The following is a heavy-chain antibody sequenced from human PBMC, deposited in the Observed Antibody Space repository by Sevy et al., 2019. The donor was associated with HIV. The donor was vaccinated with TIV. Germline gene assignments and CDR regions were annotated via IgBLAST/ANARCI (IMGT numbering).Heavy chain of an antibody. CDR1: GGSITSLY. V-gene: IGHV4-59*08. CDR3: AGENAWGRGYS. Sequence: SETLSLTCTVSGGSITSLYWNWIRQPPGKGLGWIANIYYNGHINYNPSLKSRVTLSLDTSKNQCSLRLSAVTAADTAMYYCAGENAWGRGYSWGQGTLVTVSS. J-gene: IGHJ4*02. D-gene: IGHD1-26*01. CDR2: IYYNGHI.